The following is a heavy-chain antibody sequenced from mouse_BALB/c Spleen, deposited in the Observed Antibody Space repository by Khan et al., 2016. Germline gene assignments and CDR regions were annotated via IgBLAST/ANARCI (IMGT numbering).Heavy chain of an antibody. V-gene: IGHV3-8*02. CDR3: SREYYYGSSYRYFDV. CDR1: GDSITSGY. CDR2: ISYSGST. D-gene: IGHD1-1*01. J-gene: IGHJ1*01. Sequence: EVQLQESGPSLVKPSQTLSLTCSVTGDSITSGYWNWIRKFPGNKLEYMGYISYSGSTYYNPSLKSRISITRDTSKNQYYLQSNSVTTEDTATYSCSREYYYGSSYRYFDVWGAGTTVTVSS.